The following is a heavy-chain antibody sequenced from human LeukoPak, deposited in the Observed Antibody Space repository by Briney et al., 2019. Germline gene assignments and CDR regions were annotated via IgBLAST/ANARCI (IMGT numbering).Heavy chain of an antibody. J-gene: IGHJ3*02. D-gene: IGHD3-10*01. Sequence: GGSLRLSCAASGFTFSSYEMNWVRQAPGKGLEWVSYISSSGSTIYYADSVKGRFTISRDNSKNTLYLQMNSLRAEDTAVYYCAKGALLWFGELFRRDDAFDIWGQGTMVTVSS. CDR1: GFTFSSYE. CDR3: AKGALLWFGELFRRDDAFDI. CDR2: ISSSGSTI. V-gene: IGHV3-48*03.